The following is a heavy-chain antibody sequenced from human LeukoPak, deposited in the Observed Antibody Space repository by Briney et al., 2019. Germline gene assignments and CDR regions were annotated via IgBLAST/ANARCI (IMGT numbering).Heavy chain of an antibody. CDR1: GFTFSSFE. D-gene: IGHD2-15*01. V-gene: IGHV3-48*03. CDR2: ISGSGTTI. Sequence: PGGSLRLSCVASGFTFSSFEMNWVRQAPGKGLEWVSYISGSGTTIYYADSVKGRFTISRDNTKNSLYLQMNSLRAEDTAVYYCAKDGGSDPDSFDIWGQGTMVTVSS. J-gene: IGHJ3*02. CDR3: AKDGGSDPDSFDI.